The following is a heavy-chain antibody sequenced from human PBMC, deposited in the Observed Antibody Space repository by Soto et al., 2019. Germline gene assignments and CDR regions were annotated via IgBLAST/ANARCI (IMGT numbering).Heavy chain of an antibody. J-gene: IGHJ4*02. V-gene: IGHV2-5*02. D-gene: IGHD6-13*01. CDR3: AHRLASTGLFDY. CDR2: IYWDDDK. CDR1: GFSLSTSGVG. Sequence: QITLKESGPTLVKPTQTLTLTCTFSGFSLSTSGVGVGWIRQPPGKALEWLALIYWDDDKRYSPSLKSRLTIPKDTSNNQVVLTMTTMDPVDTATYYCAHRLASTGLFDYWGQGTLVTVSS.